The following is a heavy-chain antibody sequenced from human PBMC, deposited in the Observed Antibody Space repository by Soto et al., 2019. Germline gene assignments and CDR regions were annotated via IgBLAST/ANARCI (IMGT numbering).Heavy chain of an antibody. CDR1: GFTFSTYA. CDR3: ARDRVATTVDYYYGMDV. J-gene: IGHJ6*02. V-gene: IGHV3-30-3*01. Sequence: GGSLRLSCAASGFTFSTYAMHWVRQAPGKGLEWVALISYDGSIKVYADSVKGRFTVSRDNSKNTLYLQMNSLRTDDTAVFYCARDRVATTVDYYYGMDVWGHGTTVTVSS. CDR2: ISYDGSIK. D-gene: IGHD1-1*01.